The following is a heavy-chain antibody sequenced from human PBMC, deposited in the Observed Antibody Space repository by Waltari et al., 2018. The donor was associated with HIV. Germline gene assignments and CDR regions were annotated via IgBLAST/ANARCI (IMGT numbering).Heavy chain of an antibody. J-gene: IGHJ3*02. Sequence: EVQLVESGGGLVKPGGSLRLSCAASGFTFRSYSMNWVRQAPGKGLEWVSSISSSSSYIDYADAVKGRFTISRDNAKNSLYLQMNRLRAEDTAVYYCAREESGGGDSGYDGMRDPHDAFDIWGQGTMVTVSS. CDR1: GFTFRSYS. CDR2: ISSSSSYI. CDR3: AREESGGGDSGYDGMRDPHDAFDI. V-gene: IGHV3-21*01. D-gene: IGHD5-12*01.